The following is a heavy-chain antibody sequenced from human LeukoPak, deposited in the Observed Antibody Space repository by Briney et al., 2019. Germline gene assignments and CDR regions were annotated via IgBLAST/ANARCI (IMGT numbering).Heavy chain of an antibody. Sequence: GRSLRLSCAASGFTFSSYGMHWVRQAPGEGLEWVAVISYDGSNKYYADSVKGRFTISRDNAKNSLYLQMNSLRAEDTAVYYCARVVSGSYPLFDYWGQGTLVTVSS. CDR2: ISYDGSNK. CDR3: ARVVSGSYPLFDY. J-gene: IGHJ4*02. V-gene: IGHV3-30*03. CDR1: GFTFSSYG. D-gene: IGHD1-26*01.